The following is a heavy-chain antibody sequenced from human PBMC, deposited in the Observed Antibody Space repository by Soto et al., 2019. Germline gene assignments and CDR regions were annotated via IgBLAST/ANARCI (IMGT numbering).Heavy chain of an antibody. J-gene: IGHJ3*02. Sequence: QVQLVQSGAEVKKPGASVKVSCKASGYTFTSYGISWVRQAPGQGLEWMGWLSAYNGNTNYAQKLQGRVTMTTDTSTSTAYMELRSMRSGDTAVYYCARDRQGYSSSWDPWNWNDSAGVFDICGQGTMVTVSS. CDR2: LSAYNGNT. V-gene: IGHV1-18*01. D-gene: IGHD6-13*01. CDR1: GYTFTSYG. CDR3: ARDRQGYSSSWDPWNWNDSAGVFDI.